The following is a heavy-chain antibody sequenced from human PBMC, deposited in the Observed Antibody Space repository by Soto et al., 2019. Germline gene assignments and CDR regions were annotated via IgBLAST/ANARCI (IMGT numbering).Heavy chain of an antibody. CDR1: GFTFSSYA. V-gene: IGHV3-30*04. D-gene: IGHD6-19*01. CDR3: AKERSSGWSFDY. Sequence: GGSLRLSSAASGFTFSSYAMHWVRQAPGKGLEWVAVISYDGSNKYYADSVKGRFTVSRDNSKNTLYLQMNSLRAEDTAVFYCAKERSSGWSFDYWGQGTLVTVSS. CDR2: ISYDGSNK. J-gene: IGHJ4*02.